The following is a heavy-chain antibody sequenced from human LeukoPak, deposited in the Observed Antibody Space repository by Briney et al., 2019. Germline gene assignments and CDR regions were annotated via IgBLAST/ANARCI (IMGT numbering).Heavy chain of an antibody. CDR2: IYYSGST. CDR1: GGSISSSSYY. CDR3: ARGGGITMVRGVMLSWFDP. D-gene: IGHD3-10*01. Sequence: SETLSLTCTVSGGSISSSSYYWGWIRQPPGKGLEWIGSIYYSGSTYYNPSLKSRVTISVDTSKNQFSLKLSSVTAADTAVYYCARGGGITMVRGVMLSWFDPWGQGTLVTVSS. V-gene: IGHV4-39*01. J-gene: IGHJ5*02.